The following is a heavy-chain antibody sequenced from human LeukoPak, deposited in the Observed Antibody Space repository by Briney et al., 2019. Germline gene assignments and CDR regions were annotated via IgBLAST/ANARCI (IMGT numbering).Heavy chain of an antibody. D-gene: IGHD2-15*01. J-gene: IGHJ6*02. CDR3: AKDVEYCSGGSCPGRYYYYGMDV. CDR1: GFTFSSYG. Sequence: PGGPLRLSCAASGFTFSSYGMHWVRQAPGKGLEWVAVISYDGSNKYYADSVKGRFTISRDNSKNTLYLQMNSLRAEDTAVYYCAKDVEYCSGGSCPGRYYYYGMDVWGQGTTVTVSS. V-gene: IGHV3-30*18. CDR2: ISYDGSNK.